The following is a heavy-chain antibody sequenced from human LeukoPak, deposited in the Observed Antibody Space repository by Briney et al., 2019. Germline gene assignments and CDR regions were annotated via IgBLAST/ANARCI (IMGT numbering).Heavy chain of an antibody. D-gene: IGHD1-1*01. CDR2: INPNSGGT. J-gene: IGHJ6*02. Sequence: ASVKVSCKASAYTFTGYYMHWVRQAPGQGLEWMGWINPNSGGTNYAQKFQGWVTMTRDTSISTAYMELSRLRSDDTAVYYCARDARRTTGTTRWDYYYYYGMDVWGQGTTVTVSS. V-gene: IGHV1-2*04. CDR1: AYTFTGYY. CDR3: ARDARRTTGTTRWDYYYYYGMDV.